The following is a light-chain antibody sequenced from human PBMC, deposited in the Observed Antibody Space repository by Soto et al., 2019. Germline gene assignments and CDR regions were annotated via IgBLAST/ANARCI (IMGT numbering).Light chain of an antibody. CDR2: NDD. J-gene: IGLJ3*02. CDR1: SSYVGSNS. Sequence: QSVLTQPPSASGTPGQRVTISCSGSSSYVGSNSVNWYQQLPGTAPKLLISNDDQRPSGVPDRFSGSKSGTSASLAISGLQSEDEADYYCGAWDDSLDVWVFGGGTKLTVL. CDR3: GAWDDSLDVWV. V-gene: IGLV1-44*01.